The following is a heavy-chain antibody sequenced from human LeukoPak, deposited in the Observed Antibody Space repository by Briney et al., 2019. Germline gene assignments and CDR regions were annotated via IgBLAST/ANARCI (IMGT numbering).Heavy chain of an antibody. V-gene: IGHV3-7*01. Sequence: PGGSLRLSSAASGFNFDDYGMSWVRQAPGKGLEWVANIKQDGNEKYYVDSVKGRFTISRDNAKNSLYLQMNSLRAEDTAVYYCARGYRRYRGSYDYFDYWGQGTLVTVSS. CDR1: GFNFDDYG. CDR3: ARGYRRYRGSYDYFDY. D-gene: IGHD1-26*01. CDR2: IKQDGNEK. J-gene: IGHJ4*02.